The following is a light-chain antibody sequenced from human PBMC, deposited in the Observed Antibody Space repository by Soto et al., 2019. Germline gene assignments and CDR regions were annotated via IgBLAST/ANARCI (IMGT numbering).Light chain of an antibody. CDR3: QTHGNPPWR. CDR2: GAS. J-gene: IGKJ1*01. CDR1: QSVSSN. V-gene: IGKV3-15*01. Sequence: EIVMTQSPATLSFSPGERATLSCPCSQSVSSNLSWYQQKPGQAPRLLIYGASTRATGIPARLSGSGSETDFTLTISELEPEEITVYHCQTHGNPPWRLGQQTEVDIK.